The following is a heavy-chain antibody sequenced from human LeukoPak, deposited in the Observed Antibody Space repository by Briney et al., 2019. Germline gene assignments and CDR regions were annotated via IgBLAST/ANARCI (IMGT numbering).Heavy chain of an antibody. J-gene: IGHJ4*02. V-gene: IGHV3-30*04. CDR3: ARQPCSGGTCYFDY. CDR2: ISHDGRNE. CDR1: GFTFNTFA. D-gene: IGHD2-15*01. Sequence: GGSLRLSCAASGFTFNTFAMHWVRQPPGKGLEWVAVISHDGRNEYYADSVKGRFTISRGNPKNTLYLQVNSLRPEDTAVYYCARQPCSGGTCYFDYWGQGTLVTVSS.